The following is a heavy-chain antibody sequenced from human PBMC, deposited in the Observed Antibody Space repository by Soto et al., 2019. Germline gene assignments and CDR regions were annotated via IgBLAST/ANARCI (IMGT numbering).Heavy chain of an antibody. V-gene: IGHV3-20*04. CDR1: GFTFDDYG. CDR2: INWNGGST. Sequence: GSLRLSCAASGFTFDDYGMSWFRQAPGKGLEWVSGINWNGGSTGYADSVKGRFTISRDNAKNSLYLQMNSLRAEDTALYYCARDRSRYYDSSGYHNFDYWGQGTLVTVSS. CDR3: ARDRSRYYDSSGYHNFDY. J-gene: IGHJ4*02. D-gene: IGHD3-22*01.